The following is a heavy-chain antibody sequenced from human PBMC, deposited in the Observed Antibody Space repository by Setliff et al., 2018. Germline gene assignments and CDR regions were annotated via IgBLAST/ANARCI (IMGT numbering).Heavy chain of an antibody. J-gene: IGHJ4*02. D-gene: IGHD6-19*01. CDR1: GYTLSKYY. CDR3: ARTPPNRGLSNGWYVDY. V-gene: IGHV1-46*01. Sequence: ASVKVSCKASGYTLSKYYMHWVRQAPGQGLEWMGIINPSGGLTKYAQKFQGRVTMTSDTSTNTVYLEVSSLRSEDTAVYYCARTPPNRGLSNGWYVDYWGQGALVTVSS. CDR2: INPSGGLT.